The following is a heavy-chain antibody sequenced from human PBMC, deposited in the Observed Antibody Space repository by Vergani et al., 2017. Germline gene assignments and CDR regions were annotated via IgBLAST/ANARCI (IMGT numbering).Heavy chain of an antibody. Sequence: EVQLLESGGNLVQPGGSLRLSCAASGFTFTNSAMTWVRQAPGEGLEWVSVIKSDGRTSYAESVRGRFTISRDTSRNAVYLQMNILRVEDTGVYYCTRSECSGTTCYGHYFDLWGHGILVTVSS. CDR1: GFTFTNSA. J-gene: IGHJ4*01. D-gene: IGHD2-15*01. CDR2: IKSDGRT. V-gene: IGHV3-66*02. CDR3: TRSECSGTTCYGHYFDL.